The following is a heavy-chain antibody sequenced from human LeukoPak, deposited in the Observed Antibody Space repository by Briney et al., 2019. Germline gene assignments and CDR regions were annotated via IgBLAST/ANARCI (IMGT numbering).Heavy chain of an antibody. Sequence: SETLSLTCTVSGGSVSSGSYYWSWIRQPPGKGLEWIGYIYYSGSTNYNPSLKSRVTTSVDTSKNQFSLKLSSVTAADTAVYYCARLSGGWYGGFDYWGQGTLVTVSS. D-gene: IGHD6-19*01. J-gene: IGHJ4*02. CDR3: ARLSGGWYGGFDY. V-gene: IGHV4-61*01. CDR2: IYYSGST. CDR1: GGSVSSGSYY.